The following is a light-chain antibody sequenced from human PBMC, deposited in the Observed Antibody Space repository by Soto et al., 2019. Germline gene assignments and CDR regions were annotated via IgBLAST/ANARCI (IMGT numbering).Light chain of an antibody. V-gene: IGKV1-39*01. Sequence: DIQMTQSPSSLSASVGDRVTITCRASESISRHLNWYQQKPGKAPKLLIYAASSLQNGVPSRFRGGGSGTAVTLSISDRQPEDFATYYCHQSYTTLSVTFGQGTRLEIK. J-gene: IGKJ5*01. CDR1: ESISRH. CDR3: HQSYTTLSVT. CDR2: AAS.